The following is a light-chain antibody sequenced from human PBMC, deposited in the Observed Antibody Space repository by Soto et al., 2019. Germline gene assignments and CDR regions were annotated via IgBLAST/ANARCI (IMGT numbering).Light chain of an antibody. J-gene: IGLJ2*01. Sequence: QSALTQPPSASGSPGQSVTISCTGTSSDVGGYNYVSWYQQHPGKAPKLIIYEVSGRPSGVPDRFSGSKSGNTASLTVSGVQAEDEADYYCSSYAGSNPVLFGGGTQLTVL. CDR3: SSYAGSNPVL. V-gene: IGLV2-8*01. CDR1: SSDVGGYNY. CDR2: EVS.